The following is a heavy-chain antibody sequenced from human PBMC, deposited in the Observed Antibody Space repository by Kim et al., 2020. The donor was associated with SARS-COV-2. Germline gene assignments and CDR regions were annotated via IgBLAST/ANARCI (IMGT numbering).Heavy chain of an antibody. CDR1: GGSISSGGYY. V-gene: IGHV4-31*03. CDR2: IYYSGST. CDR3: ARGPPYYDFWSGYFGGLDI. J-gene: IGHJ3*02. D-gene: IGHD3-3*01. Sequence: SETLSLTCTVSGGSISSGGYYWSWIRQHPGKGLEWIGYIYYSGSTYYNPSLKSRVTISVDTSKNQFSLKLSSVTAADTAVYYCARGPPYYDFWSGYFGGLDIWGQGTMVTVSS.